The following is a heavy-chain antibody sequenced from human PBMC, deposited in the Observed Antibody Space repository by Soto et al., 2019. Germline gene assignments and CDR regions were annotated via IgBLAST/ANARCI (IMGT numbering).Heavy chain of an antibody. Sequence: KPSETLSLTCAVSGASISGSYYYWAWLRQSPGKGPEWIGSVFYTGFTSYNPSLESRVSVSVDTSKTQFSLKLSAVTAADTAVYYCATSQKGYNWTYFDHWGQGALVTVSS. V-gene: IGHV4-39*01. CDR2: VFYTGFT. J-gene: IGHJ4*02. D-gene: IGHD1-20*01. CDR1: GASISGSYYY. CDR3: ATSQKGYNWTYFDH.